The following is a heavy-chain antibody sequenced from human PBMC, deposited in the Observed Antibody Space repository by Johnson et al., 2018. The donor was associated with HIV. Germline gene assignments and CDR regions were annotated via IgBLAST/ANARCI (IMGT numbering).Heavy chain of an antibody. J-gene: IGHJ3*02. CDR3: AREAYAAGAFDI. V-gene: IGHV3-66*01. Sequence: VQLVESGGGLVQPGGSLRRSCAASGFSVSYNYMNWVRQAPGKGLEWVSVIYSGGSTYYADSVKGRFTISRDNSKNTLYLQMNSLRAEDTAVYYCAREAYAAGAFDIWGQGTMVTVSS. CDR2: IYSGGST. CDR1: GFSVSYNY. D-gene: IGHD2-15*01.